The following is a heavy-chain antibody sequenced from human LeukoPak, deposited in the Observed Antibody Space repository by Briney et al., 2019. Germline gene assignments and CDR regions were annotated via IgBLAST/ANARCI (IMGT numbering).Heavy chain of an antibody. CDR2: IYPGDSDT. V-gene: IGHV5-51*01. CDR3: ARQTYCSGGSCYGGLVDY. CDR1: GYSFTSYW. J-gene: IGHJ4*02. D-gene: IGHD2-15*01. Sequence: GGSLRLSCAASGYSFTSYWIGWVRQMPGKGLEWMGIIYPGDSDTRYSPSFQGQVTISADKSISTAYLQWSSLKASDTAMYYCARQTYCSGGSCYGGLVDYWGQGTLVTVSS.